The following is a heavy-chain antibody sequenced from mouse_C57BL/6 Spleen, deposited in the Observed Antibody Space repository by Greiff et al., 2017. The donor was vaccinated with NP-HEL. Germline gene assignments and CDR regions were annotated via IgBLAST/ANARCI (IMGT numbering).Heavy chain of an antibody. CDR2: IDPENGDT. Sequence: EVQLQQSGAELVRPGASVKLSCTASGFNIKDDYMHWVKQRPEQGLEWIGWIDPENGDTEYASKFQGKATITADTSSNTAYLQLSSLTSEDTAVYYCTTKSNSDYWGQGTTLTVSS. V-gene: IGHV14-4*01. CDR1: GFNIKDDY. CDR3: TTKSNSDY. J-gene: IGHJ2*01. D-gene: IGHD2-5*01.